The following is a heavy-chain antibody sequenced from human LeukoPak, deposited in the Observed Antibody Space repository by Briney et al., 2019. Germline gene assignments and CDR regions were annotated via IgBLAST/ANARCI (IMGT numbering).Heavy chain of an antibody. CDR3: ARVGKVGATGALDI. Sequence: GGSLRLSCAASGFTFSDYYMSWIRQAPGKGLQWLSYISDGGTTIFDADSVKGRFTISRDNAKKSLYLQLNSLRAEDTAVYYCARVGKVGATGALDIWCQGTLVTVSS. CDR1: GFTFSDYY. J-gene: IGHJ3*02. V-gene: IGHV3-11*04. CDR2: ISDGGTTI. D-gene: IGHD1-26*01.